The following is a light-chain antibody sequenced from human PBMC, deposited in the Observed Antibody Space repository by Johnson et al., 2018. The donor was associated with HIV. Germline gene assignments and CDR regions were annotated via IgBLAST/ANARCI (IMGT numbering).Light chain of an antibody. CDR1: SSNIGNNY. J-gene: IGLJ1*01. CDR3: GTWDNSLSTGGV. Sequence: HSVLTQPPSVSAAPGQKVTISCSGSSSNIGNNYVSWYQQVPGTAPKLLIHENNKRPSGIPDRFSGSKSGTSATLGITGLQTGDEADYYCGTWDNSLSTGGVFGTGTKVTVL. CDR2: ENN. V-gene: IGLV1-51*02.